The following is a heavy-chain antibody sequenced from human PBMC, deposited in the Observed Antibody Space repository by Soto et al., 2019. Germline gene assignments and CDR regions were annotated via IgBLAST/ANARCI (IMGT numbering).Heavy chain of an antibody. CDR2: IYYSGST. J-gene: IGHJ4*02. CDR3: ARAVLPATAPFDY. CDR1: GGSISSSNYY. D-gene: IGHD2-2*01. V-gene: IGHV4-61*05. Sequence: PSETLSLTCPFSGGSISSSNYYWGWIRQPPGKEREWIGYIYYSGSTNYNPSLQSRVTISVDTSKNQFSLKLSSVTAADAAVYYCARAVLPATAPFDYWGQGTLVTVSS.